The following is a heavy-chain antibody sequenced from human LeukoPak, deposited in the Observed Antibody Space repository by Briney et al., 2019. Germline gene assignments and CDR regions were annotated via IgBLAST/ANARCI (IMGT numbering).Heavy chain of an antibody. Sequence: GGSLRLSCAASVFTFTNHDMHWVRQETGKGLEWVSAINPAGRTYYADSVRGRFIISRENAKNSFYLQLNSLRVEDTAIYYCAREGSDEFADIWGQGTFVTVSS. CDR3: AREGSDEFADI. V-gene: IGHV3-13*01. D-gene: IGHD3-10*01. J-gene: IGHJ3*02. CDR1: VFTFTNHD. CDR2: INPAGRT.